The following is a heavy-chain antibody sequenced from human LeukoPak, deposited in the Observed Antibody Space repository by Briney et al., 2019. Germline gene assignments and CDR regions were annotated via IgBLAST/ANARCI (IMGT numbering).Heavy chain of an antibody. V-gene: IGHV5-51*01. CDR1: GYSFTSYW. J-gene: IGHJ4*02. CDR2: IYPGDSDT. D-gene: IGHD3-22*01. CDR3: ARLPIHYYDSSGYYAPFDY. Sequence: GESLKISCKGSGYSFTSYWIGWVRQMPGKGLEWMGIIYPGDSDTRYSPSFQGQVTISADKSISTAYLRWSSLKASDTAMYHCARLPIHYYDSSGYYAPFDYWGQGTLVTVSS.